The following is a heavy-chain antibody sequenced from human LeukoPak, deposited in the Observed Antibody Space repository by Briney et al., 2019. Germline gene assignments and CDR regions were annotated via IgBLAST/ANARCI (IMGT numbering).Heavy chain of an antibody. CDR3: ARALVDYYDSPFLDY. V-gene: IGHV1-2*02. CDR1: GYTFTGYY. CDR2: INPNSGGT. D-gene: IGHD3-22*01. Sequence: ASVKVSCKASGYTFTGYYMHWVRQAPGQGLEWMGWINPNSGGTNYAQEFQGRVTMTRDTSISTAYKELSRLRSDDTAVYYCARALVDYYDSPFLDYWGQGTLVTVSS. J-gene: IGHJ4*02.